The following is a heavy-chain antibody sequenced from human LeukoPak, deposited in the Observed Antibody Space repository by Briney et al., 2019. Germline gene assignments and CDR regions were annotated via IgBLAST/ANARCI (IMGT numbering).Heavy chain of an antibody. CDR2: ISDIGTTQ. CDR1: GFTFSSYE. J-gene: IGHJ3*02. Sequence: GGSLRLSCAASGFTFSSYELNWVRQAPGKGLEWVSYISDIGTTQHYADSVKGRFTISRDNAKNSLYLQMNRLTAEDTAVYYCARDRSKVTAYDDALDIWGQGTMVIVSS. V-gene: IGHV3-48*03. D-gene: IGHD2-21*02. CDR3: ARDRSKVTAYDDALDI.